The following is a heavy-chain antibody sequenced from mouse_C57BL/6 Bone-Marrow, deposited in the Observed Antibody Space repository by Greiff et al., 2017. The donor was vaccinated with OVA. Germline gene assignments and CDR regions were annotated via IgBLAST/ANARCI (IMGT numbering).Heavy chain of an antibody. CDR3: ERGTPYYGSSLWFAY. D-gene: IGHD1-1*01. Sequence: VQLQQSGAELARPGASVKLSCKASGYTFTSYGISWVKQRTGQGLEWIGEIYPRSGNTYYNEKFKGKATLTADKSSSTAYMELRSLTSEDSAVYFCERGTPYYGSSLWFAYWGQGTLVTVSA. CDR1: GYTFTSYG. V-gene: IGHV1-81*01. J-gene: IGHJ3*01. CDR2: IYPRSGNT.